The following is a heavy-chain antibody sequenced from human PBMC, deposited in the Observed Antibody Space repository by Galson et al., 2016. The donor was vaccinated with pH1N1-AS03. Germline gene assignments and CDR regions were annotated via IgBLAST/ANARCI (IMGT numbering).Heavy chain of an antibody. CDR1: GYYFSSYW. CDR3: ARRSYRSSWMGAFEI. CDR2: IYPGDSDT. V-gene: IGHV5-51*03. J-gene: IGHJ3*02. Sequence: QSGAEVKKPGESLKISCKGSGYYFSSYWVGWVRQKPGKGLEYMGIIYPGDSDTRYSPSFQAHVTISADKSINTAYLQWSSLTASDTAMYYCARRSYRSSWMGAFEIWGLGTMVTVSS. D-gene: IGHD2-2*01.